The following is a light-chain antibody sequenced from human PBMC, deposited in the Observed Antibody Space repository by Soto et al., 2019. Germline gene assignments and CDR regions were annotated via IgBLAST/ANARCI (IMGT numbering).Light chain of an antibody. J-gene: IGKJ1*01. V-gene: IGKV3-20*01. CDR2: GAS. CDR3: HQYGSSPQT. CDR1: QSVSSSY. Sequence: EIVLTQSPGTLSLSPGERATLSCRASQSVSSSYLAGYQQKPGQAPRLLIYGASSRATGIPDRFSGSGSGTDFTITISRLEPEDFAVYYCHQYGSSPQTFGQGTKLEIK.